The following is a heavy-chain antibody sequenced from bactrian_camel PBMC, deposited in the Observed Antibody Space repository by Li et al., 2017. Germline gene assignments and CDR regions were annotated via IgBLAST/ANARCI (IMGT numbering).Heavy chain of an antibody. CDR1: GDRLSKCG. J-gene: IGHJ4*01. CDR2: LSSAHTT. V-gene: IGHV3S53*01. Sequence: VQLVESGGGSVQAGGSLRLSCKESGDRLSKCGLAWFRRAPGKTPEMVASLSSAHTTDYLNSVKGRVTISLDKAKNTVDLQMNSLKPEDTAMYYCPATLTASRYCAGVRALQADFTDWGQGTQVTVS. D-gene: IGHD1*01. CDR3: PATLTASRYCAGVRALQADFTD.